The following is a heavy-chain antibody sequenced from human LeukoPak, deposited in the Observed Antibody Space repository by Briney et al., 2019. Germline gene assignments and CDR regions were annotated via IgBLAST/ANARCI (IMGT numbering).Heavy chain of an antibody. CDR1: GGSISSYY. Sequence: SETLSLTCTVSGGSISSYYWSWIRQPAGKGLEWIGRIYTSGSTNYNPSLKSRVTMSVDTSKNQFSLKLSSVTAADTAVYYCARDRKSWYRSRFDYWGQGTLVTVSS. CDR2: IYTSGST. D-gene: IGHD6-13*01. V-gene: IGHV4-4*07. J-gene: IGHJ4*02. CDR3: ARDRKSWYRSRFDY.